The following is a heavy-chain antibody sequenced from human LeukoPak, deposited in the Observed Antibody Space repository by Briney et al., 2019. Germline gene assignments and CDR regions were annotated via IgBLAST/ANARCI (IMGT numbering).Heavy chain of an antibody. Sequence: SETLSLTCAVYGGSFSAYYWSWIRQSPGKGLEWIAEINHRGGTNYNPPVKSRVTISVDTSKNQFSLKVRSLTAADTAVYYCARGPTISETGYFDYWGQGTLVTVSS. CDR2: INHRGGT. J-gene: IGHJ4*03. CDR1: GGSFSAYY. D-gene: IGHD1-1*01. CDR3: ARGPTISETGYFDY. V-gene: IGHV4-34*01.